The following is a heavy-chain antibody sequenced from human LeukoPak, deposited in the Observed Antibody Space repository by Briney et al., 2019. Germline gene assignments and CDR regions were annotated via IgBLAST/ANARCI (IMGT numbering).Heavy chain of an antibody. CDR2: INSDGSII. J-gene: IGHJ4*02. V-gene: IGHV3-74*01. CDR3: AKDLKYYDTPDY. CDR1: GFSFRTYW. D-gene: IGHD3-9*01. Sequence: GVSLRLSCVASGFSFRTYWMHWVRQAPGKGLVWVSRINSDGSIINYADSVKGRFTISRDNAKNTLYLQMNSLRAEDTAVYYCAKDLKYYDTPDYWGQGTLVTSS.